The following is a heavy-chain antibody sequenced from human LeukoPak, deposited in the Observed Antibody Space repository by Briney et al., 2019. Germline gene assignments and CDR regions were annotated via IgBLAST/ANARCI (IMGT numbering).Heavy chain of an antibody. Sequence: GGSLRLSCAASGFTFSNYGMHWVRQAPGKGLEWVAFIRYDGSNKYNVDSVKGRFTISRDTSKNTLYLQMSSLRSEDTAVYYCARISSDNWNLEDHYYYMDVWGKGTTVTVSS. J-gene: IGHJ6*03. V-gene: IGHV3-30*02. CDR2: IRYDGSNK. CDR3: ARISSDNWNLEDHYYYMDV. D-gene: IGHD1-7*01. CDR1: GFTFSNYG.